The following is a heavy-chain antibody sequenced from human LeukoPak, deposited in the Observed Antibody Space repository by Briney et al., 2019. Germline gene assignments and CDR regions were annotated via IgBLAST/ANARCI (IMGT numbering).Heavy chain of an antibody. CDR2: IRSGSGII. V-gene: IGHV3-48*04. Sequence: GGSLRLSCAASGFTFSNYNMNWVRQAPGKGLEWVSYIRSGSGIIYYADSVKGRFTISRDNAKNTLYLQMDSLRVGDTAVYYWVCGESAVGCWFDPRRHGTVLTVPS. D-gene: IGHD4-17*01. J-gene: IGHJ5*02. CDR3: VCGESAVGCWFDP. CDR1: GFTFSNYN.